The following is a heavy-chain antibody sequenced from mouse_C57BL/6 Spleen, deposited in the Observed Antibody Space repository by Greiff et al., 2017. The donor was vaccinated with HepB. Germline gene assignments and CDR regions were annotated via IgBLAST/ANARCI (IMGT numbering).Heavy chain of an antibody. CDR3: TIWCTTVGAGFEL. J-gene: IGHJ2*01. CDR1: GYTFTDYE. CDR2: SDPETGGT. Sequence: VQLQQSGAELVRPGASVTLSCKASGYTFTDYEMHWVKPTPGHGLVWIGASDPETGGTADNQKFNGKGRLNADNSSSTAYMELRSLTSEDSAGSYCTIWCTTVGAGFELWGNGTTLTVSS. D-gene: IGHD1-1*01. V-gene: IGHV1-15*01.